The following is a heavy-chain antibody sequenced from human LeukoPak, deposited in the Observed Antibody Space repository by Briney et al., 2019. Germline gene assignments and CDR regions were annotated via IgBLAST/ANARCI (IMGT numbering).Heavy chain of an antibody. D-gene: IGHD2-8*01. Sequence: PGGSLRLSCAVSGFTFSSYAMNWVRQAPGRGVEWVAGFSGSGGTTYYADSVKGRFTISRDNSNNTLYLQMNSLRAEDTAVYYCANGNRCTSPNCLGYYYFYMDVWGKGTTVTVSS. CDR3: ANGNRCTSPNCLGYYYFYMDV. CDR2: FSGSGGTT. CDR1: GFTFSSYA. J-gene: IGHJ6*03. V-gene: IGHV3-23*01.